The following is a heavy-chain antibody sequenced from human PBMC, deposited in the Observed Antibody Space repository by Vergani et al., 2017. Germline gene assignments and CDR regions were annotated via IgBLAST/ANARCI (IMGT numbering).Heavy chain of an antibody. J-gene: IGHJ6*02. CDR1: GGTFSSYA. V-gene: IGHV1-69*13. Sequence: QVQLVQSGAEVKKPGSSVKVSCKASGGTFSSYAISWVRQAPGQGLEWMGRIIPIFGTANYAQKFQGRVTITADESTSTAYMELSILRSEDTAVYYCAGDLGPHIVVGTANYGMDVWGQGTMVTVSS. D-gene: IGHD2-21*02. CDR2: IIPIFGTA. CDR3: AGDLGPHIVVGTANYGMDV.